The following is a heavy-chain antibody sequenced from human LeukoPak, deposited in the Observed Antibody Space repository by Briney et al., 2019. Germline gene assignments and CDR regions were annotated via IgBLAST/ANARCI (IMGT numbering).Heavy chain of an antibody. J-gene: IGHJ3*02. CDR3: ARDYPPLYSGDAFDI. Sequence: QASETLSLTCTVSGGSISSYYWSWIRQPPGKGLEWIGYIYYSGSTNYNPSLKSRVTISVDTSKNQFSLKLSSVTAADTAVYYCARDYPPLYSGDAFDIWGQGTMVTVSS. CDR1: GGSISSYY. CDR2: IYYSGST. V-gene: IGHV4-59*01. D-gene: IGHD3-16*01.